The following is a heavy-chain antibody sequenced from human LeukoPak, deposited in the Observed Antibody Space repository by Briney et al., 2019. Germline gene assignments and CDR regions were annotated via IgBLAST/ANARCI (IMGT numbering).Heavy chain of an antibody. D-gene: IGHD2-15*01. CDR1: GFTFSNYW. J-gene: IGHJ6*03. CDR3: AREGRYCSGGSCYQLYYMDV. CDR2: IKQDGSEK. Sequence: GGSLRLSCAASGFTFSNYWMTWVRQAPGKGLEWVANIKQDGSEKYYVDSVKGRFTISRDNAKNTLYLQMNSLRAEDTAVYYCAREGRYCSGGSCYQLYYMDVWGKGTTVTISS. V-gene: IGHV3-7*01.